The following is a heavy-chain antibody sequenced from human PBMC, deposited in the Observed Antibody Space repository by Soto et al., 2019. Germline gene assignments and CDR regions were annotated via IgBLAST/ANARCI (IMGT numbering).Heavy chain of an antibody. CDR2: ISGSVRKI. D-gene: IGHD3-10*01. J-gene: IGHJ3*01. V-gene: IGHV3-48*03. Sequence: PGGSLSLSCAASGFGFSSDDMNWVRQAPGKGLEWMSFISGSVRKIYYADSVKGRFTISRDNAKNSLYLQMKSLRVEDTGLYYCARESTLPESGDDAFDVWGQGTMVTVS. CDR3: ARESTLPESGDDAFDV. CDR1: GFGFSSDD.